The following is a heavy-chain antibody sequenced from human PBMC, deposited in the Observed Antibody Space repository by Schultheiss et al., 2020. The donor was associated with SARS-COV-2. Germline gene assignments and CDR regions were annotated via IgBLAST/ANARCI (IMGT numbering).Heavy chain of an antibody. CDR1: GFTFSDYY. V-gene: IGHV3-11*04. CDR3: ARVTFGDYVDY. CDR2: ISSGGSYI. Sequence: GGSLRLSCAASGFTFSDYYMSWIRQAPGKGLEWVSYISSGGSYIYYADSVKGRFTISRDNAKNSLFLQIDSLRGEDTAVYYCARVTFGDYVDYWGQGTLVTVFS. D-gene: IGHD4-17*01. J-gene: IGHJ4*02.